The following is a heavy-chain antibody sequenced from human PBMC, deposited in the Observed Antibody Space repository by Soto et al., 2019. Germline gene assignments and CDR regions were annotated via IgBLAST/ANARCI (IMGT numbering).Heavy chain of an antibody. D-gene: IGHD5-12*01. J-gene: IGHJ6*02. V-gene: IGHV4-61*01. CDR2: ISYSGST. CDR3: ARDGEMATIHTDYYYYGMDV. CDR1: GGSVSSGSYY. Sequence: PSETLSLTCTVSGGSVSSGSYYWSWIRQPPGKGLEWIGYISYSGSTNYNPSLKSRVTISVDTSKNQFSLKLSSVTAEDTAVYYCARDGEMATIHTDYYYYGMDVWGQGATVTVSS.